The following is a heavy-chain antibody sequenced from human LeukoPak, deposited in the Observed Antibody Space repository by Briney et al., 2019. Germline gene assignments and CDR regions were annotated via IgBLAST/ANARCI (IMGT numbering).Heavy chain of an antibody. Sequence: KPSETLSLTCAVYGGSFSGYYWSWIRQPPGKGVEWIGEINHSGSTNYNPSLKSRVTISVDTSKNQFSLKLSSVTAADTAVYYCARTSISGIAVAGFDYWGQGTLVTVSS. CDR1: GGSFSGYY. CDR3: ARTSISGIAVAGFDY. J-gene: IGHJ4*02. CDR2: INHSGST. V-gene: IGHV4-34*01. D-gene: IGHD6-19*01.